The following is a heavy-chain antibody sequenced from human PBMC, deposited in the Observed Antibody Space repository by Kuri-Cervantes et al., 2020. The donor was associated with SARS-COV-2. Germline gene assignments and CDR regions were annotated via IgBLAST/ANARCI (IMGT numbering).Heavy chain of an antibody. CDR1: GFTFTSSA. CDR3: AAAYSNYPPSYYYYGMDV. D-gene: IGHD4-11*01. Sequence: SVKVSCKASGFTFTSSAMQWVRQARGQRLEWIGWIVVGSGNTNYAQKFQERVTITRDMSTSTAYMELSSLRSEDTAVYYCAAAYSNYPPSYYYYGMDVWGQGTTVTVSS. V-gene: IGHV1-58*02. CDR2: IVVGSGNT. J-gene: IGHJ6*02.